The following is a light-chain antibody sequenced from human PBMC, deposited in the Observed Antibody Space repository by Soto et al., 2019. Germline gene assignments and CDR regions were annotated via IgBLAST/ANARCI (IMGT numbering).Light chain of an antibody. V-gene: IGLV2-14*01. CDR3: RSDSSSSTLV. Sequence: QSALTQPASVSGSPGQSITISCTGTSSDVGGYNYVSWYQQHPVTAPKLMIYDVSNRPSGVANRFSGSKSSNTASLTIGGHDEEDDADYYCRSDSSSSTLVFGGGTELTVL. CDR2: DVS. J-gene: IGLJ3*02. CDR1: SSDVGGYNY.